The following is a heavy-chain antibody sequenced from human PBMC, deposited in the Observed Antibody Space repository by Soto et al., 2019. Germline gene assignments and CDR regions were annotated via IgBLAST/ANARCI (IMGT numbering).Heavy chain of an antibody. Sequence: QVQLAQSANEVKKPGASVRVSCKAAGYTSIRYGIAWVRQAPGQGLEWMGWISPYNDYTVYAQKFQGRVSMTADTSTRTVYMNLRGLKSDDTAVYYCARGGYYDNSWGKLSHYGLDVWGQGTSVSVSS. CDR2: ISPYNDYT. CDR3: ARGGYYDNSWGKLSHYGLDV. D-gene: IGHD3-16*01. J-gene: IGHJ6*02. CDR1: GYTSIRYG. V-gene: IGHV1-18*01.